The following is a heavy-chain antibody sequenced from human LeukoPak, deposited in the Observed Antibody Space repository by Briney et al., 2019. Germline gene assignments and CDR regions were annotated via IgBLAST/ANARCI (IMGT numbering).Heavy chain of an antibody. CDR2: IKRKTDGGTT. V-gene: IGHV3-15*01. D-gene: IGHD1-1*01. Sequence: WGSLSLSCATSGFTFSNAWMTWVRQAPGKGLEWVSLIKRKTDGGTTDYAAPVKGRFTVSRNDSVSTLYLQMNSLKTEDTGVYYCTTAVRITGFDSWGQGALVTVSS. J-gene: IGHJ4*02. CDR1: GFTFSNAW. CDR3: TTAVRITGFDS.